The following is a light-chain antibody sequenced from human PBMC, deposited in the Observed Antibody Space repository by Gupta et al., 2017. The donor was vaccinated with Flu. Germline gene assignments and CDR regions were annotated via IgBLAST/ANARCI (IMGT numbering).Light chain of an antibody. CDR1: KFISNY. CDR2: GAS. J-gene: IGKJ4*01. V-gene: IGKV1-39*01. CDR3: QQRHSTPLT. Sequence: GDRVTISCRAIKFISNYLNWYQQTSGKAPKRLIYGASTLQSGGPSRCSGSASGADFTLTISSLQPEDSATYYCQQRHSTPLTFGGGTKVDIK.